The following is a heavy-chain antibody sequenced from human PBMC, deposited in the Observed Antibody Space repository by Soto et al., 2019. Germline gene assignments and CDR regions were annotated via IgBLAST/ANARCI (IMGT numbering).Heavy chain of an antibody. CDR3: ARTIYGDSSFDY. D-gene: IGHD4-17*01. CDR1: VGSISIGGYA. Sequence: KASETLSVTCAFSVGSISIGGYAWSWIRQPPGKGLEWIGYIYYSGSTYYNPSLKSRVTISVDTSKNQLSLKLSSVTAADTAVYYCARTIYGDSSFDYWGQGTLVTVSS. J-gene: IGHJ4*02. CDR2: IYYSGST. V-gene: IGHV4-30-2*05.